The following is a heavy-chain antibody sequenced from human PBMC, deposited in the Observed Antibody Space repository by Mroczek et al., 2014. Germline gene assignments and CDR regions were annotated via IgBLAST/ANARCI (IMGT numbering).Heavy chain of an antibody. Sequence: QVQLVQSGAEVKKPGSSVKVSCKASGDTFNRYVFSWVRQAPGQGLEWLGGIIPIFGTTNYGQNFQGRVTITADESASTAYMDLTNLTSEDTAVYYCARLLRHSYDSSGYSHPFDYWGQGALITVSS. CDR2: IIPIFGTT. CDR1: GDTFNRYV. D-gene: IGHD3-22*01. V-gene: IGHV1-69*01. CDR3: ARLLRHSYDSSGYSHPFDY. J-gene: IGHJ4*02.